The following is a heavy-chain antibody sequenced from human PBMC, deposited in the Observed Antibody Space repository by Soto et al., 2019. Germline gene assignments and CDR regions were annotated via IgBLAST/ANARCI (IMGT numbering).Heavy chain of an antibody. CDR2: IQYSGTA. V-gene: IGHV4-39*01. CDR1: GDCMITGGDY. CDR3: VGGFPWVGFDY. Sequence: LXESLALTCTVSGDCMITGGDYWGWIRQPPGKGLEWIGNIQYSGTASYSPSLKSRVTISVGTSNNQFSLNLTSVTAADTAVYICVGGFPWVGFDYWGQGTLVTVSS. J-gene: IGHJ4*02. D-gene: IGHD2-15*01.